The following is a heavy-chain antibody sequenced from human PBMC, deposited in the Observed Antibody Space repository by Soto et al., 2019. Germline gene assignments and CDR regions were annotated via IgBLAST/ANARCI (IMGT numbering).Heavy chain of an antibody. CDR1: GFIFSIYA. Sequence: GGSLRLSCSGSGFIFSIYAIHWVRQAPGKGLECVANIKYDGSEEYYVDSVKGRFTISRDNAKNSLYLQMNSLRDEDSAVYYCVTDLNWQAQWGQGTLVTVSP. CDR3: VTDLNWQAQ. V-gene: IGHV3-7*01. J-gene: IGHJ4*02. CDR2: IKYDGSEE.